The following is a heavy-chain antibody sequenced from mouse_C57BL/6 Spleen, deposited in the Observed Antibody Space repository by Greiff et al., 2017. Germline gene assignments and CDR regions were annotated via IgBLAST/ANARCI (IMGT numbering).Heavy chain of an antibody. V-gene: IGHV5-17*01. Sequence: VQLKESGGGLVKPGGSLKLSCAASGFTFSDYGMHWVRQAPEKGLEWVAYISSGSSTIYYADTVKGRFTLSRDNAKNTQFLQRTSLRSEDTAMYYCARPGNYAMDYWGQGTSVTVSS. D-gene: IGHD1-1*02. CDR3: ARPGNYAMDY. CDR1: GFTFSDYG. CDR2: ISSGSSTI. J-gene: IGHJ4*01.